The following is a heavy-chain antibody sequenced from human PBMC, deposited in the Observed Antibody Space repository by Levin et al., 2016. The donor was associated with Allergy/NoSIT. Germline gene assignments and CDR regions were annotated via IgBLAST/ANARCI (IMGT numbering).Heavy chain of an antibody. J-gene: IGHJ6*02. Sequence: VRQMPGKGLEWMGIIYPGDSDTRYSPSFQGQVTISADKSISTAYLQWSSLKASDTAMYYCARHHSGHSSGWGLGLTTLYGMDVWGQGTTVTVSS. CDR2: IYPGDSDT. V-gene: IGHV5-51*01. CDR3: ARHHSGHSSGWGLGLTTLYGMDV. D-gene: IGHD6-19*01.